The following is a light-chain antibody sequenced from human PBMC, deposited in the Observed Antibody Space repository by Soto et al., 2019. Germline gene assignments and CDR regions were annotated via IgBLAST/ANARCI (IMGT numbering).Light chain of an antibody. CDR3: QQYVNATWA. Sequence: EIVLTQSPGTLSLSPGERATLSCRASQSVSSSFLAWYQQKPGQAPRLLIYGASNRATGIPDRFSGSGSGTDFTLTLSIREPEDFEVYYCQQYVNATWAFGQGTKVAIE. CDR1: QSVSSSF. V-gene: IGKV3-20*01. J-gene: IGKJ1*01. CDR2: GAS.